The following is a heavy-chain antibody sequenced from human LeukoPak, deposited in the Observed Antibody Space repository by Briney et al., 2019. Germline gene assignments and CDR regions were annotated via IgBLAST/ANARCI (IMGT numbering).Heavy chain of an antibody. CDR2: INSDGSTT. J-gene: IGHJ4*02. CDR3: AKEPLRDWDYFDGSGYYAY. Sequence: PGGSLRLSCAASDSTFSNYWMYWVRQAPGRRLVWVSRINSDGSTTAYADSVKGRFTISRDSAKNTLYLQMNSLRAEDTAVYYCAKEPLRDWDYFDGSGYYAYWGQGTLVSVFS. V-gene: IGHV3-74*01. D-gene: IGHD3-22*01. CDR1: DSTFSNYW.